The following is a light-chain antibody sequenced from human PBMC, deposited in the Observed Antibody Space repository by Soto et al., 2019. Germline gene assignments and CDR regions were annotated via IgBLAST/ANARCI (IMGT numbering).Light chain of an antibody. CDR1: QDVYSW. J-gene: IGKJ1*01. CDR3: KQGSSFPWT. V-gene: IGKV1-12*01. Sequence: DLQITQSPSSVSAPPPPRATITFRASQDVYSWLAWYQQKPGKAPKLLIYAASNLQSGVPSRFTGSGSGTDFTVTISSLQPEDFATYYCKQGSSFPWTFGKGTKVDIK. CDR2: AAS.